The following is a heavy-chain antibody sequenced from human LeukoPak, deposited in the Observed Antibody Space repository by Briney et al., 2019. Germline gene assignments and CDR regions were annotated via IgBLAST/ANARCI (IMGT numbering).Heavy chain of an antibody. Sequence: SGGSLRLSCAASGFTFSSYAMSWVRQAPGKGLEWVSAISGSGGSTYYADSVKGRLTISRDNSKNTLYLQMNSLRAEDTAVYYCAKGTYSSGWYVDFYYYGMDVWGQGTTVTVSS. CDR3: AKGTYSSGWYVDFYYYGMDV. CDR1: GFTFSSYA. D-gene: IGHD6-19*01. J-gene: IGHJ6*02. CDR2: ISGSGGST. V-gene: IGHV3-23*01.